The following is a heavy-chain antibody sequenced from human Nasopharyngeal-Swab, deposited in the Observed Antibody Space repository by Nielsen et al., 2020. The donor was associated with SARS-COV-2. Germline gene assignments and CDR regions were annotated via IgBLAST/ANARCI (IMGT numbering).Heavy chain of an antibody. CDR1: GGSVSSDNW. Sequence: SETLSLTCAVSGGSVSSDNWCSWVRQPPGKRLEWLGEVKHNVSTNYNPSLQSRVTISLDKTKNQVSLRVNSLTAAETAVYYCASFYDFWTWGQGTLVTVSS. J-gene: IGHJ4*02. CDR3: ASFYDFWT. CDR2: VKHNVST. D-gene: IGHD3-3*01. V-gene: IGHV4-4*02.